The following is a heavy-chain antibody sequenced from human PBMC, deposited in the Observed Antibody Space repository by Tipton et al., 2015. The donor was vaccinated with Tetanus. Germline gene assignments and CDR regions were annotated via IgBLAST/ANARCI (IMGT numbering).Heavy chain of an antibody. Sequence: QLVQSGAEVKKPGASLKVSCKASGYTFTGYYLYWVRQAPGQGLEWMGWIDPNSGGTIYAQKFQGRVTITRDTSISTAYMELSRLRSDDTAVYYCARDRGDYIYYGMDVWGPGTTVTVTS. D-gene: IGHD3-22*01. CDR2: IDPNSGGT. CDR3: ARDRGDYIYYGMDV. CDR1: GYTFTGYY. J-gene: IGHJ6*02. V-gene: IGHV1-2*02.